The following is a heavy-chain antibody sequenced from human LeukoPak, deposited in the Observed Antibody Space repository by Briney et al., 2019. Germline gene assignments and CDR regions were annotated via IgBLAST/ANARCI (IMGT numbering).Heavy chain of an antibody. CDR2: FDPEDGET. CDR3: ATTTPVTTGGYLDY. V-gene: IGHV1-24*01. D-gene: IGHD4-17*01. Sequence: GASVKVSCKVSGYTLTELSMHWVRQAPGKGLEWMGGFDPEDGETIYAQTFQGRVTMTEDTSTDTAYMELNSLRSEHTAVYYSATTTPVTTGGYLDYWGQGTLVTVSS. J-gene: IGHJ4*02. CDR1: GYTLTELS.